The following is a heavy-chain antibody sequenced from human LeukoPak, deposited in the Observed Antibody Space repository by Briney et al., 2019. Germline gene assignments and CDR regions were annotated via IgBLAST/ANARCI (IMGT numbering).Heavy chain of an antibody. D-gene: IGHD1-26*01. J-gene: IGHJ4*02. CDR1: GGTFSSYA. V-gene: IGHV1-69*01. CDR3: ARVGATTFALDY. Sequence: GSSVKVSCKASGGTFSSYAISWVRQAPGQGLEWMGGIIPIFGTANYALKFQGRVTITADESTSTAYMELSSLRSEDTAVYYCARVGATTFALDYWGQGTLVTVSS. CDR2: IIPIFGTA.